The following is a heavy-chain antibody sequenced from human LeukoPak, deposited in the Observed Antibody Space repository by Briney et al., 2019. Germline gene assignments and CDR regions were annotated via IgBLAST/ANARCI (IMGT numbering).Heavy chain of an antibody. J-gene: IGHJ6*03. V-gene: IGHV4-39*01. Sequence: PSETLSLTCTVSGGSISTSSYYWGWIRQPPGKGLQWIGSIYYNGSTYYNPSLKSRVIISIDTSKNQFSLKLSSVTAADTAVYYCARLTKNDSGSFRFGKKKRGYMDVWGKGTTVTISS. D-gene: IGHD3-10*01. CDR3: ARLTKNDSGSFRFGKKKRGYMDV. CDR2: IYYNGST. CDR1: GGSISTSSYY.